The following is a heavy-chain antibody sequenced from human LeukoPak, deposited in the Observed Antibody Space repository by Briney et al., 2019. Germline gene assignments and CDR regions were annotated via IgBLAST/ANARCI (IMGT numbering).Heavy chain of an antibody. CDR2: IYWDDDK. V-gene: IGHV2-5*02. J-gene: IGHJ4*02. CDR3: AHGKCSSTSCYFDY. CDR1: GFSLSTSGVG. D-gene: IGHD2-2*01. Sequence: ESGPTLVNPTQTLTLTCTFSGFSLSTSGVGVGWIRQPPGKALEWLALIYWDDDKRYSPSLKSRLTITKDTSKNQVVLTMTNMDPVDTATYYCAHGKCSSTSCYFDYWGQGTLVTVSS.